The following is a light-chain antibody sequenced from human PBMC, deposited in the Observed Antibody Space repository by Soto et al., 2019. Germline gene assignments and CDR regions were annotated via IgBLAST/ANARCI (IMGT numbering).Light chain of an antibody. Sequence: QSVLTQPPSVSGAPGQRVTISCTGSSSNIGAGYDVHWYQQLPGTAPKLLIYGNSNRPSGVPDRFSGSTSGTSASLAITGLQAEDEADYYCQSYDSSVVFGGGTKVTVL. V-gene: IGLV1-40*01. CDR3: QSYDSSVV. J-gene: IGLJ2*01. CDR1: SSNIGAGYD. CDR2: GNS.